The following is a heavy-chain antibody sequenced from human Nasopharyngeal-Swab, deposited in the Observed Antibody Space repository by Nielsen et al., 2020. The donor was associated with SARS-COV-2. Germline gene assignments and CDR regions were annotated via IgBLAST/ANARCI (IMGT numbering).Heavy chain of an antibody. V-gene: IGHV4-38-2*02. CDR2: IYHSGST. D-gene: IGHD1-20*01. Sequence: SETLSLTCTVSGGSISSYYWSWIRQPPGKGLEWIGSIYHSGSTYYNPSLKSRVTISVDTSKNQFSLKLSSVTAADTAVYYCARDLQGYTWGGYYYMDVWGKGTTVTVSS. CDR3: ARDLQGYTWGGYYYMDV. CDR1: GGSISSYY. J-gene: IGHJ6*03.